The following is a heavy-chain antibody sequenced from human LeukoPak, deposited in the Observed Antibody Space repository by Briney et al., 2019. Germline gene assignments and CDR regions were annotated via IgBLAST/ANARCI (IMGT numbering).Heavy chain of an antibody. CDR2: ISAYNGNT. D-gene: IGHD2-15*01. J-gene: IGHJ5*02. CDR1: GYTFTSYG. Sequence: ASVKVSCKASGYTFTSYGISWVRQAPGQGLEWMGRISAYNGNTNYAQKLQGRVTMTTDTSTSTAYMELRSLRSDDTAVYYCARSAIVVVVAATLASWFDPWGQGTLVTVSS. V-gene: IGHV1-18*01. CDR3: ARSAIVVVVAATLASWFDP.